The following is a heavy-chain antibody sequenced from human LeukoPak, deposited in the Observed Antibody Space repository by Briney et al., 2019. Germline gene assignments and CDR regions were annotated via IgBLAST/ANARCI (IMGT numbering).Heavy chain of an antibody. D-gene: IGHD1-26*01. CDR2: IFHSGST. Sequence: SETLSLTCTVSAYSISSGYYWGWIRQPPGKGLEWIGSIFHSGSTYYNPSLKSRVTISVDTSKNHFSLRLSSVTAADTAVYYCARMREWELSWVDYWGQGTLVTVSS. V-gene: IGHV4-38-2*02. J-gene: IGHJ4*02. CDR3: ARMREWELSWVDY. CDR1: AYSISSGYY.